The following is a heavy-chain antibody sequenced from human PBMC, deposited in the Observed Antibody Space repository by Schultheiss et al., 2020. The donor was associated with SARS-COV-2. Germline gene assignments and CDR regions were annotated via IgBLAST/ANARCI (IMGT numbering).Heavy chain of an antibody. Sequence: SETLSLTCTVSGGSISSYYWSWIRQPAGKGLEWIGRIYTSGSTNYNPSLKSRVTISVDTSKNQFSLKLSSVTAADTAVYYCARPTTVTTRDAFDIWGQGTMVTVSS. CDR3: ARPTTVTTRDAFDI. CDR1: GGSISSYY. CDR2: IYTSGST. J-gene: IGHJ3*02. V-gene: IGHV4-4*07. D-gene: IGHD4-17*01.